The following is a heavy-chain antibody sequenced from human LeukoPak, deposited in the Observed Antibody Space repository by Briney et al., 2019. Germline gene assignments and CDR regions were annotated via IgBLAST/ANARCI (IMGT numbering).Heavy chain of an antibody. V-gene: IGHV3-74*01. Sequence: GGSLRLSCAASGFTFSSYWMYWVRQAPGKGLVWVSRINTDGSSTIYADSVKGRFTISRDNAKNTLYLQMNSPRAEDTAVYYCASFRGTDRRITNFGGDMDVWGKGTTVTVSS. CDR1: GFTFSSYW. D-gene: IGHD3-3*01. J-gene: IGHJ6*03. CDR2: INTDGSST. CDR3: ASFRGTDRRITNFGGDMDV.